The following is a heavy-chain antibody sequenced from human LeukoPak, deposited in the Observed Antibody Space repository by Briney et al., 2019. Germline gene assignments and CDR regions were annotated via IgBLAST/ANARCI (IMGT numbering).Heavy chain of an antibody. J-gene: IGHJ5*02. Sequence: SETLSLTCTVSGGSISGYSWSWIRQPPGKGLEWIGYTHYSGSTNYNPSLKSRVTISLDTSKNQFSLKLSSVTAADTAVYYCARAGSLLGLGHWGQGTLVTVSS. CDR2: THYSGST. CDR3: ARAGSLLGLGH. D-gene: IGHD6-25*01. CDR1: GGSISGYS. V-gene: IGHV4-59*01.